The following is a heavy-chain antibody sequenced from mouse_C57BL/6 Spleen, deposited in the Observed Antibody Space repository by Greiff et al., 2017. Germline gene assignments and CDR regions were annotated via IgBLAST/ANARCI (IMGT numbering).Heavy chain of an antibody. CDR1: GYSITSGYY. Sequence: VQLQQSGPGLVKPSQSLSLTCSVTGYSITSGYYWNWNRQFPGNKLEWMCYISYDGSNNYNPSLKNRISITRDTSKNQFFLKLNSVTTEDTATYYCARANWDVYFDYWGQGTTLTVSS. D-gene: IGHD4-1*01. CDR2: ISYDGSN. V-gene: IGHV3-6*01. CDR3: ARANWDVYFDY. J-gene: IGHJ2*01.